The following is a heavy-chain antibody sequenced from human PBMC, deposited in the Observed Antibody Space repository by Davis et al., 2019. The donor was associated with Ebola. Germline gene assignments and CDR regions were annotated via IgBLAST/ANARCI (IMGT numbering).Heavy chain of an antibody. CDR3: ARGWDV. J-gene: IGHJ6*04. CDR1: GYTFTGYY. CDR2: IDPNSGGT. Sequence: AASVKVSCKASGYTFTGYYIHWVRQAPGQGLVWMGRIDPNSGGTNFGQNFQGRVTMTRDTSTSTVYMELSSLRSEDTAVYYCARGWDVWGKGTTVTVSS. V-gene: IGHV1-2*06.